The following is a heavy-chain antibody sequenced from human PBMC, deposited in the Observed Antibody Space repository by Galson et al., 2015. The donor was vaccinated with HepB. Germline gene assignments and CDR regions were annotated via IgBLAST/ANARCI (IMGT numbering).Heavy chain of an antibody. CDR2: IIPIFGTA. CDR1: GGTFSSYA. J-gene: IGHJ4*02. D-gene: IGHD3-16*01. Sequence: SVKVSCKASGGTFSSYAISWVRQAPGQGLEWMGGIIPIFGTANYAQKFQGRVTITADESTSTAYMELSSLRSEDTAVYYCARGAGRGGLHLGEQQVLDYWGQGTLVTVSS. CDR3: ARGAGRGGLHLGEQQVLDY. V-gene: IGHV1-69*13.